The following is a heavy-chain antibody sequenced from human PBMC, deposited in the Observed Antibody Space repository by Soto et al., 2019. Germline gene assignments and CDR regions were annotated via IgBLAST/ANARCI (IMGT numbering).Heavy chain of an antibody. V-gene: IGHV3-33*01. CDR2: IWYDGSNK. CDR3: ARADPPYYFDY. Sequence: PGGSLRLSCAASGFTFSSYGMHWVRQAPGKGLEWVAVIWYDGSNKYYADSVKGRFTISRDNSKNTLYLQMNSLRAEDTAVYYCARADPPYYFDYWGQGTLVTVSS. J-gene: IGHJ4*02. CDR1: GFTFSSYG.